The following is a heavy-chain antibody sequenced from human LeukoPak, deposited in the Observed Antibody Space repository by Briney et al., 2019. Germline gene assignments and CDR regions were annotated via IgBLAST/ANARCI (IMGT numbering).Heavy chain of an antibody. V-gene: IGHV3-23*01. CDR3: ARYSSGWYSNY. CDR1: GFTFSNYV. D-gene: IGHD6-19*01. CDR2: ISGSGESR. J-gene: IGHJ4*02. Sequence: GGSLRLSCAASGFTFSNYVMSWVRQAPGKGLEWVSGISGSGESRYYADSVKGRFTISRDNSKNTLYLQMNSLRAEDTAVYYCARYSSGWYSNYWGQGTLVTVSS.